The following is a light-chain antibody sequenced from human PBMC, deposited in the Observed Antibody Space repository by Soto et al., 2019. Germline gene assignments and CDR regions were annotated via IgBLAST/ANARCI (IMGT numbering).Light chain of an antibody. CDR3: QHYGSSPWT. CDR2: GAS. J-gene: IGKJ1*01. V-gene: IGKV3-20*01. Sequence: EIVLTQSPGTLPFSPGERATLSCRASQSVGSNFLAWYQQKPGQAPRLLIYGASSRATGIPDRFSGSGSGTDLALTISRLEPEDFAIYYCQHYGSSPWTFGQGTEVEIK. CDR1: QSVGSNF.